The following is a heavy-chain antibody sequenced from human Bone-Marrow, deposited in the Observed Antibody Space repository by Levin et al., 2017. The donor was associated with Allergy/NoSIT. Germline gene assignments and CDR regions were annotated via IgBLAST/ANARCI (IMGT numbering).Heavy chain of an antibody. CDR1: GGTFSDSH. CDR2: VDHTGST. Sequence: GSLRLSCFVYGGTFSDSHWSWIRQSPEKGLEWIGEVDHTGSTNYNPSLQSRVIVSVDASKKQFSLQMRTVTVADTGLYFCAREMGHFDFWGQGVLVTVS. D-gene: IGHD5-24*01. V-gene: IGHV4-34*01. CDR3: AREMGHFDF. J-gene: IGHJ4*02.